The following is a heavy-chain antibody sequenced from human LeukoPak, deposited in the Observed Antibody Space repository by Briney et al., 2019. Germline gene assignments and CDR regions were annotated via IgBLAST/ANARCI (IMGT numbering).Heavy chain of an antibody. Sequence: GGSLRLSCTASGFPFDDSAMSWVRQAPGKGLEWVGFIRSKAYGETIEYAASVKDRFTISRDDSKSIAYLQMNSLKIEDTAVYYCARAPVGDYGGNSDYWGQGTLVTVSS. CDR3: ARAPVGDYGGNSDY. CDR2: IRSKAYGETI. D-gene: IGHD4-23*01. V-gene: IGHV3-49*04. J-gene: IGHJ4*02. CDR1: GFPFDDSA.